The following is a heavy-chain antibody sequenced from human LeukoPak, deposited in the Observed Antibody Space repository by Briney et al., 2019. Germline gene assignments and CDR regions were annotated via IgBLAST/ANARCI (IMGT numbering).Heavy chain of an antibody. CDR3: ARGPVALPNDRLSLFFDF. Sequence: SETLSLTCAVYGASFNTFYWTWIRQSPDKGLEWIGEVKHDGDTNVNPSLRSRVVMSVDASKNQFSLKMTSVTAADTAIYFCARGPVALPNDRLSLFFDFWGQGTLVTVSS. V-gene: IGHV4-34*01. J-gene: IGHJ5*01. D-gene: IGHD2-8*01. CDR2: VKHDGDT. CDR1: GASFNTFY.